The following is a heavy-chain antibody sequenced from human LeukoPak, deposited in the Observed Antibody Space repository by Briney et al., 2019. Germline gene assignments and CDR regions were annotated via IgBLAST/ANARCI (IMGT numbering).Heavy chain of an antibody. Sequence: GESLKISCRGSGSSFTTYWIGWVRPMPGKGLEWMGIIYPGDSDTRYTPSFQGQVTMSADKSINTAYLQWSSLRASDTAMYYCARRQGCSSSSCPPDYWGQGTLVTVSS. J-gene: IGHJ4*02. V-gene: IGHV5-51*01. CDR2: IYPGDSDT. CDR3: ARRQGCSSSSCPPDY. CDR1: GSSFTTYW. D-gene: IGHD2-2*01.